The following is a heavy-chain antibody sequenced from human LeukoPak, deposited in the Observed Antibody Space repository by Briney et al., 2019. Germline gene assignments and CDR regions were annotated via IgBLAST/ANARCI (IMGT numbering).Heavy chain of an antibody. CDR2: INHSGST. Sequence: TSETLSLTCAVYGGSFSGYYWSWIRQPPGKGLEWIGEINHSGSTNYNPSLKSRVTISVDTSKNQFSLKLSSVTAADTAVYYCATLGFLATARDYWGQGTLVTVSS. J-gene: IGHJ4*02. CDR3: ATLGFLATARDY. V-gene: IGHV4-34*01. D-gene: IGHD2/OR15-2a*01. CDR1: GGSFSGYY.